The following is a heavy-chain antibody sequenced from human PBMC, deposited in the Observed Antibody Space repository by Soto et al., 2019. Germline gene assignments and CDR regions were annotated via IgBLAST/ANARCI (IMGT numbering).Heavy chain of an antibody. Sequence: QVQLVQSGAEVKKPGASVKVSCKVSGYTLTELSMHWVRQAPGKGLEWMGGFDPEDGETIYAQKFQGRVTMTEDTSTDTAYRELSSLRSEDTAVYYCATSDYGDYLGDTRWDYWGQGTLVTVSS. CDR1: GYTLTELS. D-gene: IGHD4-17*01. CDR3: ATSDYGDYLGDTRWDY. V-gene: IGHV1-24*01. J-gene: IGHJ4*02. CDR2: FDPEDGET.